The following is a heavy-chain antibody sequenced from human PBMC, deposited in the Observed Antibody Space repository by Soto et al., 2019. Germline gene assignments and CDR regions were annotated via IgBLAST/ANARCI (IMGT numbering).Heavy chain of an antibody. CDR3: VAAAGIDYYYYYGMDV. Sequence: SETLSLTCTVSGGSISSSSYYWGWIRQPPGKGLEWIGSIYYSGSTYYNPSLKSRVTISVDTSKNQFSLKLSSVTAADTAVYSCVAAAGIDYYYYYGMDVWGQGTTVTVSS. CDR2: IYYSGST. D-gene: IGHD6-13*01. V-gene: IGHV4-39*01. J-gene: IGHJ6*02. CDR1: GGSISSSSYY.